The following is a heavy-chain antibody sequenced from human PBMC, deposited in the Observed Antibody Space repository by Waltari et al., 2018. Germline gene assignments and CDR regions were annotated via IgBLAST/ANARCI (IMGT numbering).Heavy chain of an antibody. V-gene: IGHV4-34*02. CDR1: GDSFNGYY. CDR3: ARHTRRSWSVWFDS. J-gene: IGHJ5*01. D-gene: IGHD2-15*01. Sequence: QVQLQQWGAGLVKPSETLSLTCAVYGDSFNGYYWNWIRQTPGKGLEWVGRINLSGTTSYNPALNGRVTISIDTSKNKFSLELNSMSAADTAVYYCARHTRRSWSVWFDSWGQGTLVTVSS. CDR2: INLSGTT.